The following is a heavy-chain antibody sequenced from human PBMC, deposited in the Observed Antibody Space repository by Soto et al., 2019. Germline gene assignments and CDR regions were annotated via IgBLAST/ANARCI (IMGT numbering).Heavy chain of an antibody. D-gene: IGHD3-22*01. V-gene: IGHV4-31*03. J-gene: IGHJ5*02. Sequence: QVQLQESGPGLVKPSQTLSLTSTVSGGSISSGGYYWSWIRQHPGKGLEWIGYIYYSGSTYYNPSLKSRVTISVDSSKNQFSLKLSSVTAADTAVYYCARGDHSGYGPNWFDPWGQGTLVTVSS. CDR1: GGSISSGGYY. CDR3: ARGDHSGYGPNWFDP. CDR2: IYYSGST.